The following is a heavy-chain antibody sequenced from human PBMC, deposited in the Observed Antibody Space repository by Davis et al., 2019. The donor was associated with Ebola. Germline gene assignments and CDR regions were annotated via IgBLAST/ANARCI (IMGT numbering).Heavy chain of an antibody. CDR2: ISSSSSYI. V-gene: IGHV3-21*04. CDR3: ARAISWNYYFDY. Sequence: GESLKISCAASGFTFSSYSMNWVRQAPGKGLEWVSSISSSSSYIYYADSVKGRFTISRDNAKNSLYLQMNSLRAEDTAVYYCARAISWNYYFDYWGQGSLVTVSS. D-gene: IGHD1-7*01. J-gene: IGHJ4*02. CDR1: GFTFSSYS.